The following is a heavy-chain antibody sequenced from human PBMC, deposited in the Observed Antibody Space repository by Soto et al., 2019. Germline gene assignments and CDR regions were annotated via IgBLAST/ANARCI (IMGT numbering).Heavy chain of an antibody. V-gene: IGHV1-18*01. CDR2: ISAYSGKT. CDR1: GYTFTTYG. Sequence: GASVKVSCTTCGYTFTTYGISWVRQAPGQGLEWVGWISAYSGKTHYAQKFQGKVTMTTDTSTNTAYLELRSLRSDDTAVYYCARDPYLGDHQYWGQGTLVTVSS. J-gene: IGHJ4*02. D-gene: IGHD3-16*01. CDR3: ARDPYLGDHQY.